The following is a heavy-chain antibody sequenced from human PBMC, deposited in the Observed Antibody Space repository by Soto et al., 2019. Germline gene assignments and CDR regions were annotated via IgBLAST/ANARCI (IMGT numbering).Heavy chain of an antibody. J-gene: IGHJ4*02. Sequence: TVSGGSIASDDFYWTWARQSPGKGPEWIGYIYYSENTYYNPSLKNRITISIDASKNQFSLKLNSVTAADTAVYFCVRGRGYYYGRSGYYFDYWGQGALVTVSS. D-gene: IGHD3-22*01. V-gene: IGHV4-30-4*01. CDR3: VRGRGYYYGRSGYYFDY. CDR1: GGSIASDDFY. CDR2: IYYSENT.